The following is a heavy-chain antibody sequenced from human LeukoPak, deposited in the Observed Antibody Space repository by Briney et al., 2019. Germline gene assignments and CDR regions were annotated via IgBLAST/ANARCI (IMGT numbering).Heavy chain of an antibody. CDR1: GFTFSNFA. CDR3: AKDPRYCSSTSCHNG. V-gene: IGHV3-23*01. J-gene: IGHJ4*02. D-gene: IGHD2-2*02. Sequence: GGSLRLSCAASGFTFSNFAMSWIRQAPGKGLEWVSALNGDNTYYADSVKGRFTISRDNSKNTLYLQMNSLRAEDTAVYYCAKDPRYCSSTSCHNGWGQGTLVTVSS. CDR2: LNGDNT.